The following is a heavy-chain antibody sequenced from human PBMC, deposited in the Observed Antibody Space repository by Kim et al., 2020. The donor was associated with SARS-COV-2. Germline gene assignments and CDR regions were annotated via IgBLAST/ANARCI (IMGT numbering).Heavy chain of an antibody. CDR3: ATEGGDYG. CDR1: GFTFTCYP. V-gene: IGHV3-23*01. J-gene: IGHJ6*01. Sequence: GGSLRLSCAASGFTFTCYPMTWVRQAPAKGLEWVSTIITTGRHTYYADSVKGRFTISTDDSKDTLYLQFNSLRADDTAVYYCATEGGDYG. D-gene: IGHD4-17*01. CDR2: IITTGRHT.